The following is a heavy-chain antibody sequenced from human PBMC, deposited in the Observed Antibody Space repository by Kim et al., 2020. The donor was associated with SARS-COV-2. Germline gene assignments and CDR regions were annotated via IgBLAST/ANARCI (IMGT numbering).Heavy chain of an antibody. CDR2: IKSQSNGGTT. CDR1: GFTFGDFA. J-gene: IGHJ4*02. CDR3: TRDPCTGRGCYGYADY. Sequence: GGSLRLSCTPSGFTFGDFALNWFRQAPGKGLEWVAFIKSQSNGGTTQYAASVKDRFSISRDDSKNIAYLQMNSLKIVDTAVYYCTRDPCTGRGCYGYADYWGQGTLVTVSS. V-gene: IGHV3-49*03. D-gene: IGHD2-15*01.